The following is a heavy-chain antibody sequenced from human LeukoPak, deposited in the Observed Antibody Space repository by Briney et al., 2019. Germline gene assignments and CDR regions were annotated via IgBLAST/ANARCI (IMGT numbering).Heavy chain of an antibody. Sequence: ASVKVSCKASGYTFTSYAMHWVRQAPGQRLEWMGWINAGNGNTKYSQKFQGRVTITRDTSTSTVYMELSSLRSEDTAVYYCARANQATYYYGSSGYEVAFDIWGQGTMVTVSS. CDR2: INAGNGNT. CDR1: GYTFTSYA. D-gene: IGHD3-22*01. CDR3: ARANQATYYYGSSGYEVAFDI. V-gene: IGHV1-3*01. J-gene: IGHJ3*02.